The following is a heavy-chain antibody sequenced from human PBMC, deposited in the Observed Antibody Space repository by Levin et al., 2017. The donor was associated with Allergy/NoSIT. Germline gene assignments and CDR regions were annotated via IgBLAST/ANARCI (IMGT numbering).Heavy chain of an antibody. D-gene: IGHD5-12*01. CDR1: GGSISSSY. V-gene: IGHV4-59*01. Sequence: SQTLSLTCSVSGGSISSSYWSWIRQPPGKGLEWIGYIYYSGSTNYNPSLKSRVTISLDTSKSQFSLKLSSVTAADTAVYYCAREQGYPYYMDVWGKGTTVTVSS. J-gene: IGHJ6*03. CDR3: AREQGYPYYMDV. CDR2: IYYSGST.